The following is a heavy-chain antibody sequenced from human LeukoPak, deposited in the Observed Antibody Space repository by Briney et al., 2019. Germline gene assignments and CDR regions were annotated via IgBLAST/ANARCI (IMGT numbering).Heavy chain of an antibody. D-gene: IGHD6-13*01. CDR3: AGVVAAAGTRSQVDY. CDR1: GGSISSGGYY. Sequence: SETLSLTCTVSGGSISSGGYYWSWIRQHPGKGLEWIGYIYYSGSTYYNPSLKSRVTISVDTSKNQFSLKLSSVTAADTAVYYCAGVVAAAGTRSQVDYWGQGTLVTVSS. V-gene: IGHV4-31*03. J-gene: IGHJ4*02. CDR2: IYYSGST.